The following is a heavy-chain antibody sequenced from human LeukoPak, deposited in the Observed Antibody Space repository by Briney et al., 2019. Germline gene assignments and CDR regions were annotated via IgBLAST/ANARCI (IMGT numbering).Heavy chain of an antibody. CDR3: ARGSTWSKVAEYYFDY. V-gene: IGHV3-66*02. J-gene: IGHJ4*02. Sequence: GGSLRLSCAASGFTVSSNYMSWVRQAPGEGLEWGSVIYSGGSTYYADSVKGRFTISRDNSKNTLYLQMNSLRAEDTAVYYCARGSTWSKVAEYYFDYWGQGTLVTVSS. CDR2: IYSGGST. CDR1: GFTVSSNY. D-gene: IGHD2-15*01.